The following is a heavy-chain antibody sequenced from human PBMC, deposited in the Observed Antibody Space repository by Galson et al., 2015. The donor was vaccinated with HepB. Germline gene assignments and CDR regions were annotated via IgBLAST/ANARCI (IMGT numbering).Heavy chain of an antibody. V-gene: IGHV3-23*01. CDR1: GFTLSSYG. CDR2: SSGSGANT. D-gene: IGHD3-22*01. J-gene: IGHJ1*01. Sequence: SLRLSCAASGFTLSSYGMSWARQAPGKGLEWVSSSSGSGANTYYADSVKGRFTISRDNSMNTLYLQMNNLRAEDTAVYYCAKGPHSSGYYENLQHWGQGTLVTVSS. CDR3: AKGPHSSGYYENLQH.